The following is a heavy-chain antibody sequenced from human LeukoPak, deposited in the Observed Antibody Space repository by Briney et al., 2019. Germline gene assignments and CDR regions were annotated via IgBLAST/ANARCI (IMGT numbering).Heavy chain of an antibody. Sequence: GGSLRLSCAASGFTFSSYAMSWVRQAPGKGLEWVSAISGSGGSTYYADSVKGRFTISRDNSKNTLYLQMNSLRVEDTAVYYCAKTPRLRCGGDCYADYWGQGTLVTVSS. V-gene: IGHV3-23*01. D-gene: IGHD2-21*02. J-gene: IGHJ4*02. CDR2: ISGSGGST. CDR1: GFTFSSYA. CDR3: AKTPRLRCGGDCYADY.